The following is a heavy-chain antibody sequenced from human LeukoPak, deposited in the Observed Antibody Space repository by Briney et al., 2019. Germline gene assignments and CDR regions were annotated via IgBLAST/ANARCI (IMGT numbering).Heavy chain of an antibody. Sequence: ASVNVSCKASGYTFTGYYMHWVRQAPGQGLEWMGWINPNSGGTNYAQKFQGRVTTTRDTSISTAYMELSRLRSDDTAVYYCARDHPGITISKGRFFYWGQGTLVTVSS. V-gene: IGHV1-2*02. CDR3: ARDHPGITISKGRFFY. CDR2: INPNSGGT. D-gene: IGHD3-9*01. J-gene: IGHJ4*02. CDR1: GYTFTGYY.